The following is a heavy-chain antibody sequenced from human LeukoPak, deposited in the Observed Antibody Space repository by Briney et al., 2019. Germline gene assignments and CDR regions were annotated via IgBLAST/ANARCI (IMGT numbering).Heavy chain of an antibody. CDR1: EGTFTTYA. D-gene: IGHD6-19*01. V-gene: IGHV1-69*10. Sequence: GASVKVSCNASEGTFTTYAISWGRQAPGQGLEWRGGIIPLFGVAKYAQKFQGRVTITADKSTSTAYMELSSLTSEDTAVYYCAREGTSVAGTWWFDPWGQGTLVTVSS. J-gene: IGHJ5*02. CDR2: IIPLFGVA. CDR3: AREGTSVAGTWWFDP.